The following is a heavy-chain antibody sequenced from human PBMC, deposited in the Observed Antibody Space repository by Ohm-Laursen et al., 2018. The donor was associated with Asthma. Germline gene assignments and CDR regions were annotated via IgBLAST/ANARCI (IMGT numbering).Heavy chain of an antibody. J-gene: IGHJ6*02. D-gene: IGHD3-3*01. CDR2: IKSDGTST. V-gene: IGHV3-74*01. Sequence: SLRLSCAASGFTFSSYWMHWVRQAPGKGLVWVSHIKSDGTSTNYADSVKGRLTISRDNAKNTLYLQINSLRAEDTAVYYCATRTYYDFWSGYLNVWGQGTTVTVSS. CDR1: GFTFSSYW. CDR3: ATRTYYDFWSGYLNV.